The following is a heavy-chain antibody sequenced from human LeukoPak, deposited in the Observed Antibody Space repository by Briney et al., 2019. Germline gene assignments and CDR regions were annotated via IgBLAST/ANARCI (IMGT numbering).Heavy chain of an antibody. Sequence: SVKVSCKASGYTFTSYGISWVRQAPGQGLEWMGWISAYNGNTNYAQKLQGRVTMTTDTSTSTAYMELRSLRSDDTAVYYCARCAGSYGNDAFDIWGQGTMVTVSS. V-gene: IGHV1-18*01. D-gene: IGHD1-26*01. CDR3: ARCAGSYGNDAFDI. CDR1: GYTFTSYG. CDR2: ISAYNGNT. J-gene: IGHJ3*02.